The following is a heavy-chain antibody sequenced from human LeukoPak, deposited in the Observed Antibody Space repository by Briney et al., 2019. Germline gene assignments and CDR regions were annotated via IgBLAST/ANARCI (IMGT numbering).Heavy chain of an antibody. J-gene: IGHJ4*02. CDR3: ARGLFGQFGD. Sequence: PSETLSLTCTVSGGSISSYYWSWIRQPPGKGLEWIGYIYYSGSTNYIPSLKSRVTISVDTSKNQFSLKPSSVTAADTAVYYCARGLFGQFGDWGQGTLVTVSS. D-gene: IGHD3-10*01. CDR2: IYYSGST. V-gene: IGHV4-59*01. CDR1: GGSISSYY.